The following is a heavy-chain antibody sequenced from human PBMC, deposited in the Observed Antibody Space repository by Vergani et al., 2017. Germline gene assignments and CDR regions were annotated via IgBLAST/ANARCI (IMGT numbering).Heavy chain of an antibody. CDR3: ARVRRLGSVVVMAGGAFDI. Sequence: QVQLVQSGAEVKKPGASVKVSCKASGYTFTSYCISWVRQAPGQGLEWMGWISAYNGNTNYAQKLQGRVTMTTDTSTRPAYMELRSLRSDDTAVDYGARVRRLGSVVVMAGGAFDIWGQGTMVTVSS. CDR2: ISAYNGNT. V-gene: IGHV1-18*01. D-gene: IGHD2-21*01. J-gene: IGHJ3*02. CDR1: GYTFTSYC.